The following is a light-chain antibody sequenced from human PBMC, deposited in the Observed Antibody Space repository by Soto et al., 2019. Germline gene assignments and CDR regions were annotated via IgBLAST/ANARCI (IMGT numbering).Light chain of an antibody. CDR1: SSDVGGYNY. CDR3: CSYAGSYTPVV. V-gene: IGLV2-11*01. J-gene: IGLJ2*01. CDR2: DVS. Sequence: QSVLTQPRSVSGSPGQSVTISCTGTSSDVGGYNYVSWYQQHPGKAPKLMIYDVSKRPSGVPDRFSGSKSGNTASLTISGLQAEDEADYYCCSYAGSYTPVVFGGGTTVTVL.